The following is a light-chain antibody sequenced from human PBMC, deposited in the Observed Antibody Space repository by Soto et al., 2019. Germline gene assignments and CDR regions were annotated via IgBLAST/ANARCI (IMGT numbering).Light chain of an antibody. CDR2: GNS. Sequence: QSVLTQPPSVSGAPGQRVTISCTGSISNIGAGYDVHWYQQLPGTAPKLLIYGNSNRPSGFPDRFSGSKSGTSASLAITGLQAEDEADYCCQSYDSSLGGYVVFGGWTKFTVL. J-gene: IGLJ2*01. CDR1: ISNIGAGYD. CDR3: QSYDSSLGGYVV. V-gene: IGLV1-40*01.